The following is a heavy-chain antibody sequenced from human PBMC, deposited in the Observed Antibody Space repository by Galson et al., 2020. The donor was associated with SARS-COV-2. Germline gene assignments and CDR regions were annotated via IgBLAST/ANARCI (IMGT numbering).Heavy chain of an antibody. D-gene: IGHD6-19*01. V-gene: IGHV6-1*01. Sequence: SQTLSLTCAISGDSVSSDVAAWNWIRQSPSRGLEWLGRTYYRSKWYADYALSVEGRITINADTSKNQFSLHLSSVTPEDTALYYCAGSLAVADASDALDVWGQGTMVTVSS. J-gene: IGHJ3*01. CDR2: TYYRSKWYA. CDR1: GDSVSSDVAA. CDR3: AGSLAVADASDALDV.